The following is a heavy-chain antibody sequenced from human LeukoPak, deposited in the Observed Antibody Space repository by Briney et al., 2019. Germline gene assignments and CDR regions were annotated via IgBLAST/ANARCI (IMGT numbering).Heavy chain of an antibody. CDR2: IYYSGST. V-gene: IGHV4-30-4*01. J-gene: IGHJ5*02. CDR1: GGSISSGDYY. Sequence: PSETLSLTCTVSGGSISSGDYYWSWPPQPPGKGLEWIRYIYYSGSTYYNPSLKSQVTISVDTSKNQFSLKLSSVTAADTAVYYCARDRKQQLAPWGQGTLVTVSS. D-gene: IGHD6-13*01. CDR3: ARDRKQQLAP.